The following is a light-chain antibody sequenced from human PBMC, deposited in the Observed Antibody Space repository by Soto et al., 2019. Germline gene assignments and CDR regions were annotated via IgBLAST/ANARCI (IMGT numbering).Light chain of an antibody. CDR1: QGIGSD. V-gene: IGKV1-6*01. CDR2: AVS. CDR3: LQDHNLLT. Sequence: AIEMTQSPSSLSASVGDRVTITCRASQGIGSDLAWYQQRPGKAPKLLIYAVSSLQNGVPSRFSGSGSGTDFTPTISSLQPEDFASYYCLQDHNLLTFGGGTKVETK. J-gene: IGKJ4*01.